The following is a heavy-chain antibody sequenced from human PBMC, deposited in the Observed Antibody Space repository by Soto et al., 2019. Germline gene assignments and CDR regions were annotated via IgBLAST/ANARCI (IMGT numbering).Heavy chain of an antibody. CDR2: INPNSGGT. J-gene: IGHJ4*02. CDR3: ARDSRPYTYYYDSSGYYYFDY. V-gene: IGHV1-2*04. D-gene: IGHD3-22*01. Sequence: ASVKVSCKASGDTFTGYYMHWVRQAPEQGLEWMGWINPNSGGTNYAQKFQGWVTMTRDTSISTAYMELSRLRSDDTAVYYCARDSRPYTYYYDSSGYYYFDYWGQGTLVTVSS. CDR1: GDTFTGYY.